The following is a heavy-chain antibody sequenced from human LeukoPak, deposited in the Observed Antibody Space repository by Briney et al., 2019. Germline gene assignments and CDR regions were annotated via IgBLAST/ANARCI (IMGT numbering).Heavy chain of an antibody. CDR2: ITASGTAM. D-gene: IGHD1-26*01. V-gene: IGHV3-48*02. J-gene: IGHJ4*02. CDR1: GFTFSXYS. CDR3: ASSGSYRFDY. Sequence: GGSLRLSCAASGFTFSXYSMNWVRQAPGKGLEWVSHITASGTAMFYADSVKGRFTISRDNAKNSLYLQMNSLRDEDTAVYYCASSGSYRFDYWGQGTLVTVSS.